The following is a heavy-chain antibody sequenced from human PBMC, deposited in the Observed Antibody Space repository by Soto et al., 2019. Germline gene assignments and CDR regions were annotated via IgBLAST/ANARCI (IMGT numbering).Heavy chain of an antibody. J-gene: IGHJ4*02. V-gene: IGHV4-39*01. Sequence: SETLSLTCAVYGGSFSGYYWGWIRQPPGKGLEWIGSIYYTGDTYYSPSLKSRVTISLDASMNQFSLRLTSVSVADTAMYYCGRQATTSWSYWGQGTLVTVSS. CDR2: IYYTGDT. D-gene: IGHD2-2*01. CDR3: GRQATTSWSY. CDR1: GGSFSGYY.